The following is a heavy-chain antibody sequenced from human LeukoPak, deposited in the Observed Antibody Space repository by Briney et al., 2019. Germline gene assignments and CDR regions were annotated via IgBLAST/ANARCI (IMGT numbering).Heavy chain of an antibody. V-gene: IGHV3-9*01. CDR1: GFTFDDYA. CDR2: ISWNSGSI. Sequence: GGSLRLSCAASGFTFDDYAMHWVRQAPGKGLEWASGISWNSGSIGYADSVKGRFTISRDNAKNSLYLQMNSLRAEDTALYYCAKDGNYYDSSGVFDYWGQGTLVTVSS. J-gene: IGHJ4*02. CDR3: AKDGNYYDSSGVFDY. D-gene: IGHD3-22*01.